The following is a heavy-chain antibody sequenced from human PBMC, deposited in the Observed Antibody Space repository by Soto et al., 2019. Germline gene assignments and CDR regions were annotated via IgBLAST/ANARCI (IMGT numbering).Heavy chain of an antibody. Sequence: GASVNVSCKASGGTFSSYAISWVRQAPGQGLELMGGIIPIFGTANYAQKFQGRVTITADESTSTAYMELSSLRSEDTAVYYCAREWGYYYDSSGYYLLGAFDIWGQGTMVTV. CDR3: AREWGYYYDSSGYYLLGAFDI. V-gene: IGHV1-69*13. CDR1: GGTFSSYA. J-gene: IGHJ3*02. CDR2: IIPIFGTA. D-gene: IGHD3-22*01.